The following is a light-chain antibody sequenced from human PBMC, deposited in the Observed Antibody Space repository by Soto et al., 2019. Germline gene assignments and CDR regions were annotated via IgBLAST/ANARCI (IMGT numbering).Light chain of an antibody. CDR3: SSYAGSSNFYV. J-gene: IGLJ1*01. Sequence: QSALTQPPSASGSPGQSVTISCTGTTSDVGNYNLVSWYQQYPGKAPKLMIYEVSKRPSGVPDRFSGSKSGNTASLTVSGLQAEDEAEYYCSSYAGSSNFYVFGTGTKLTVL. V-gene: IGLV2-8*01. CDR1: TSDVGNYNL. CDR2: EVS.